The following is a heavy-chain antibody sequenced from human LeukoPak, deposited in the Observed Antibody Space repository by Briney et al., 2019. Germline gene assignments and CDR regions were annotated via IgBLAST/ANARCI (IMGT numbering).Heavy chain of an antibody. CDR2: IYYTGST. V-gene: IGHV4-39*07. Sequence: KPSETLSLTCTVSGDSISSSSYYWGWIRQPPGKGLQWIATIYYTGSTDYNPSLKSRVTISVDTSKNQFSLNLSSVTAADTAVYYCARNLRSVRWSGIISAAGRKRGAHWFDPWGQGTLVTVSS. J-gene: IGHJ5*02. D-gene: IGHD6-13*01. CDR3: ARNLRSVRWSGIISAAGRKRGAHWFDP. CDR1: GDSISSSSYY.